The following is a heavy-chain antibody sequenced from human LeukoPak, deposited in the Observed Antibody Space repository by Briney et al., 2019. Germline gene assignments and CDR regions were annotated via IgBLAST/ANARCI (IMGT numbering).Heavy chain of an antibody. J-gene: IGHJ5*02. CDR1: GGSISSYY. Sequence: PSETLSLTCTVSGGSISSYYWSWIRQPPGKGLDWIGYIYYSGSTSYSPSLKSRVTISADTSKNQFSLKLSSVTAADTAVYYCARCIGSSSFARWFDPWGQGTLVTVSS. D-gene: IGHD6-6*01. CDR2: IYYSGST. CDR3: ARCIGSSSFARWFDP. V-gene: IGHV4-59*01.